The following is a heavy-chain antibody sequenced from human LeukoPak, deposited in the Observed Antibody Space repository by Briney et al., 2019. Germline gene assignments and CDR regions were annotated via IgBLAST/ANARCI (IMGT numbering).Heavy chain of an antibody. V-gene: IGHV3-30*04. CDR3: ARDRLRATTSTLAY. J-gene: IGHJ4*02. CDR2: ISYAGSNK. CDR1: GFTFSSDA. D-gene: IGHD4-17*01. Sequence: GGSQRLSHAATGFTFSSDAMHWVRQAPGKGLERVAVISYAGSNKYYADSLKGRFSISRDNSKNTLYVQMNSLRAEDTGVYYCARDRLRATTSTLAYWGQGTLVTVSS.